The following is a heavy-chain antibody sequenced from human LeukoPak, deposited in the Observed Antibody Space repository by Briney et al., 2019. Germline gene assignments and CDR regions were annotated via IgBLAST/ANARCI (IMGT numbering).Heavy chain of an antibody. J-gene: IGHJ4*02. Sequence: GGSLRLSCAASGFTFSSYWMAWVRQAPGKGLEWVANIKHNGDDLNYVDSVEGRFTISRDNAQNSLYLQMNSLRAEDTAVYYCARVSQNYYDSSGYYYEDYWGQGTLVTVSS. D-gene: IGHD3-22*01. V-gene: IGHV3-7*01. CDR2: IKHNGDDL. CDR3: ARVSQNYYDSSGYYYEDY. CDR1: GFTFSSYW.